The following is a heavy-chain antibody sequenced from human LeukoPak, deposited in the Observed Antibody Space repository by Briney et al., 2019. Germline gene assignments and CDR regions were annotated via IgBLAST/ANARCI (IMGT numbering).Heavy chain of an antibody. J-gene: IGHJ4*02. Sequence: PGGSLRLSCAAPGFTFSSYGMHWVRQAPGKGLEWVAFIRYDGSNKYYADSVKGRFTISRDNSKNTLYLQMNSLRAEDTAVYYCAKAYSSYFDYWGQGTLVTVSS. CDR3: AKAYSSYFDY. V-gene: IGHV3-30*02. CDR2: IRYDGSNK. CDR1: GFTFSSYG. D-gene: IGHD6-13*01.